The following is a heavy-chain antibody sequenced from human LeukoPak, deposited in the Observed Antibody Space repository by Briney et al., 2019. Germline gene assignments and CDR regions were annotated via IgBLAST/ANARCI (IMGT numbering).Heavy chain of an antibody. V-gene: IGHV3-74*01. D-gene: IGHD6-13*01. Sequence: GGSLRLSGAASGFTFSSYWMPWVRHTPGKGLVWVSRIKGDGSSTSYADSVKGRFTISRDNAKNTLYLQMNSLRAEDTAVYYCARDRTSSWYGPIDYWGQGTLVTVSS. CDR3: ARDRTSSWYGPIDY. CDR1: GFTFSSYW. CDR2: IKGDGSST. J-gene: IGHJ4*02.